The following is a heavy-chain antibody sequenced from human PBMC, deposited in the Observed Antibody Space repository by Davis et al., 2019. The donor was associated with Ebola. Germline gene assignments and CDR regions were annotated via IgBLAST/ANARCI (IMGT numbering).Heavy chain of an antibody. V-gene: IGHV1-8*01. D-gene: IGHD1-1*01. Sequence: ASVKVSCKASGYTFTNYDINWVRQATGQGLEWMGWMNPKSGSTGYAQKFQGRVTMTTDTSTSTAYMEVGSLKSDDTAVYYCARAQFPTTSDHWGQGTLVTVSS. CDR3: ARAQFPTTSDH. J-gene: IGHJ4*02. CDR1: GYTFTNYD. CDR2: MNPKSGST.